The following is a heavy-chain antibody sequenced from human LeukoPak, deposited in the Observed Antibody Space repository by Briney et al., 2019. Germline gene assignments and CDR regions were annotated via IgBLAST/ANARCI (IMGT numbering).Heavy chain of an antibody. Sequence: PSETLSLTCTVSGGSISSSSYYWGWIRQPPGKGLEWIGSIYYSGSTYYNPSLKSRVTISVDTSKNQFSLKLSSVTAADTAVYYCARGTLLPNYYGSGSRPHYFDYWGQGTLVTVSS. V-gene: IGHV4-39*07. D-gene: IGHD3-10*01. CDR1: GGSISSSSYY. CDR3: ARGTLLPNYYGSGSRPHYFDY. CDR2: IYYSGST. J-gene: IGHJ4*02.